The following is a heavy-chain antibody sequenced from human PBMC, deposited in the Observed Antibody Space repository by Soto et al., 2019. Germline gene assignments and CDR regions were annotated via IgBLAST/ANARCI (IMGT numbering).Heavy chain of an antibody. CDR1: AFTFSNYY. J-gene: IGHJ4*02. V-gene: IGHV3-11*01. D-gene: IGHD2-8*02. CDR2: ISSRTSTI. CDR3: VSGTTGAFFVY. Sequence: QVQLVESGGGLVKPGGSLRLSCAASAFTFSNYYMSWIRQAPGKGLEWVSYISSRTSTIFYADSVKGRFTNSRDNVKNSLYLQIYRLIAEDTAVYYCVSGTTGAFFVYWGQGILVTVSS.